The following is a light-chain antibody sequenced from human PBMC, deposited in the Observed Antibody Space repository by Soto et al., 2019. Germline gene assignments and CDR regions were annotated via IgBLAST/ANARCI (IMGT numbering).Light chain of an antibody. CDR1: RSNIGSNS. J-gene: IGLJ1*01. CDR2: SNN. CDR3: AAWDDSLNGRYV. V-gene: IGLV1-44*01. Sequence: SVLTQPPSASGTPGQRVTISCSGDRSNIGSNSVNWYQQLPGTAPKLLIHSNNQRPSGVPDRFSGSKSGTSASLAISGLQSEDEADYYCAAWDDSLNGRYVFGTGTKVTVL.